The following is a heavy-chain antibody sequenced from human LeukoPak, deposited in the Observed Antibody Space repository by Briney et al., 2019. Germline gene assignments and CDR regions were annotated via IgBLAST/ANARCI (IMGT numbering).Heavy chain of an antibody. CDR2: IYPGDSDT. Sequence: GGSLKISCKGSGYSFTSYWIGWVRQMPGKGLEWMGIIYPGDSDTRYSPSFQGQVTISADKSISTAYLQWSSLKASDTAMYYCARCSHSGYDSGFDYWAREPWSPSPQ. CDR3: ARCSHSGYDSGFDY. J-gene: IGHJ4*02. D-gene: IGHD5-12*01. V-gene: IGHV5-51*01. CDR1: GYSFTSYW.